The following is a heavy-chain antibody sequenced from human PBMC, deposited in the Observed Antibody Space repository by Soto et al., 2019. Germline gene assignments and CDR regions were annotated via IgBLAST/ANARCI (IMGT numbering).Heavy chain of an antibody. J-gene: IGHJ6*02. CDR1: GGTFSSYA. V-gene: IGHV1-69*12. CDR2: IVPIFGTA. CDR3: ASAVAKYYYYGMDV. Sequence: QVQLVQSGAEVKKPGSSVKVSCKASGGTFSSYAISWVRQAPGQGLGWMGGIVPIFGTANYAQKFQGRVPITADESTSTAYMELRSLSSEATAVYYCASAVAKYYYYGMDVWGQGTRVTVSS. D-gene: IGHD6-19*01.